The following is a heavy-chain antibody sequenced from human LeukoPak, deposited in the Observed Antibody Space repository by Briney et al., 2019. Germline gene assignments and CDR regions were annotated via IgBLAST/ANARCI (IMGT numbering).Heavy chain of an antibody. CDR2: INPNSGGT. Sequence: ASVNVSCKASGYTFTGYYMHWVRQAPGQGLEWMGRINPNSGGTNYAQKFQGRVTMTRDTSISTAYMELSSLRSDDTAVYCCARVVMGATSIDYWGQGTLVTVSS. CDR3: ARVVMGATSIDY. D-gene: IGHD1-26*01. J-gene: IGHJ4*02. V-gene: IGHV1-2*06. CDR1: GYTFTGYY.